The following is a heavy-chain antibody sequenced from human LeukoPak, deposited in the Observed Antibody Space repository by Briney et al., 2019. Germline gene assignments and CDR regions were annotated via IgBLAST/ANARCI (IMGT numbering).Heavy chain of an antibody. V-gene: IGHV3-11*01. J-gene: IGHJ4*02. CDR2: ISSSGSTI. D-gene: IGHD3-16*01. CDR1: GFTFSDYY. CDR3: ARLGRRGVVDY. Sequence: GGSLRLSCAASGFTFSDYYMSWIRQAPGKGLEWVSYISSSGSTIYYADSVKGRLIISRDNAKSSLYLQMNSLRAEDTAVYYCARLGRRGVVDYWGQGTLVTVSS.